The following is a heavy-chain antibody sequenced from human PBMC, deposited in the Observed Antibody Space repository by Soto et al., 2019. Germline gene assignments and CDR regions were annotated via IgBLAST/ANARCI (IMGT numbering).Heavy chain of an antibody. J-gene: IGHJ6*03. CDR1: GYTLTRYY. V-gene: IGHV1-46*03. CDR3: ARDQEPSTLYYDYYYMDV. CDR2: INPSGGST. Sequence: GSVKVSRKASGYTLTRYYIPWVGQAPGQRLEWMGIINPSGGSTSYAQKFQGRVTMTRDTSTSTVYMEVSGLRSEDTAVYYCARDQEPSTLYYDYYYMDVWGKGTTVTVSS.